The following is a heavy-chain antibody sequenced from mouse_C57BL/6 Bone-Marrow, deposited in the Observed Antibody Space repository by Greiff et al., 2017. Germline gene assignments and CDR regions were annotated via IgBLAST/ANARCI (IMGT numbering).Heavy chain of an antibody. D-gene: IGHD2-1*01. CDR1: GYTFTSYW. CDR2: IHPNSGST. Sequence: QVQLKQPGAELVKPGASVKLSCKASGYTFTSYWMHWVKQRPGQGLEWIGMIHPNSGSTNYNEKFKSKATLTVDKSSSTAYMQLSSLTSEDSAVYYCARALLWGMDYWGQGTSVTVSS. J-gene: IGHJ4*01. V-gene: IGHV1-64*01. CDR3: ARALLWGMDY.